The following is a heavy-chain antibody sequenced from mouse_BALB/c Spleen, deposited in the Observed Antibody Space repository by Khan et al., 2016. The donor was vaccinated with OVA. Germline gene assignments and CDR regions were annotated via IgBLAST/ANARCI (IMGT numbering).Heavy chain of an antibody. D-gene: IGHD2-1*01. CDR1: GYTFTSYY. J-gene: IGHJ3*01. Sequence: QVQLQQPGAELVKPGSSLKISCKASGYTFTSYYMYWVKQRPGQGLEWIGGINPSNGGTHFNEKFKSKATLTVDKSSSTASMQLSSLTSKDSAVYYCARSGYGNPFAYWGQGTLVTVSA. CDR2: INPSNGGT. V-gene: IGHV1S81*02. CDR3: ARSGYGNPFAY.